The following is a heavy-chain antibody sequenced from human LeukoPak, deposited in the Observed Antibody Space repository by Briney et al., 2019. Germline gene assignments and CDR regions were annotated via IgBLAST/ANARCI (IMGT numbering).Heavy chain of an antibody. Sequence: SETLSLTCSVSGGSISSYYWSWIRQPPGKGLEWIGYIYYSGYTNYNPSLKSRVTMSADTSKTQFSLQLSSVTAADTAVYYCARGQAVAGVWGQGTLVTVSS. CDR2: IYYSGYT. CDR3: ARGQAVAGV. CDR1: GGSISSYY. D-gene: IGHD6-19*01. V-gene: IGHV4-59*01. J-gene: IGHJ4*02.